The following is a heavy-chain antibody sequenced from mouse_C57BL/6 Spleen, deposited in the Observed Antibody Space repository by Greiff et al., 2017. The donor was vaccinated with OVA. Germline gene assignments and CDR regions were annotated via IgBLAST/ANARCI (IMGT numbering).Heavy chain of an antibody. CDR1: GYSITSGYY. CDR3: ASPYGYFDV. CDR2: ISYDGSN. J-gene: IGHJ1*03. Sequence: EVKLQESGPGLVKPSQSLSLTCSVTGYSITSGYYWNWIRQFPGNKLEWMGYISYDGSNNYNPSLKNRISITRDTSKNQFFLKLNSVTTEDTATYYCASPYGYFDVWGTGTTVTVSS. V-gene: IGHV3-6*01.